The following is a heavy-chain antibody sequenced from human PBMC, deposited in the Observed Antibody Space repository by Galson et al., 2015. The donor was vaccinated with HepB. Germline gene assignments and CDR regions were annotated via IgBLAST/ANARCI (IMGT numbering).Heavy chain of an antibody. V-gene: IGHV3-23*01. CDR1: GFTFSSYA. Sequence: SLRLSCAASGFTFSSYAMNWVRQAPGKGLEWVSVISGSGGSTNYADSVKGRFTISRDNSKNTLYLQMNSLRAEDTAIYYCAKRILNYYFDYWGQGTLVTVSS. J-gene: IGHJ4*02. CDR3: AKRILNYYFDY. CDR2: ISGSGGST. D-gene: IGHD3-10*01.